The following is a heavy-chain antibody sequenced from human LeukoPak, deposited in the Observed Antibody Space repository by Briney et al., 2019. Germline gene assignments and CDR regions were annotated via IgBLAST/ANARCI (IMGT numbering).Heavy chain of an antibody. CDR3: ARDLSYYYSSDY. CDR2: ISYDASTK. D-gene: IGHD3-10*01. Sequence: GGSLRLSCAASGFTFSSYAMSWVRQAPGEGLEWVTFISYDASTKYYADSVKGRFTISRDNSKNTLYLQMNSLRPEDTALYYCARDLSYYYSSDYWGQGTLVTVSS. V-gene: IGHV3-30*03. CDR1: GFTFSSYA. J-gene: IGHJ4*02.